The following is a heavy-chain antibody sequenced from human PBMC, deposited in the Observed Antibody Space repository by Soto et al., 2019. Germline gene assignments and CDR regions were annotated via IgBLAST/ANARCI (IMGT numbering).Heavy chain of an antibody. CDR3: ARDAYYDSSGPRGLRYYGMDV. D-gene: IGHD3-22*01. CDR2: IIPILGIA. V-gene: IGHV1-69*02. CDR1: GGTFSSYT. Sequence: QVQLVQSGAAVKKPGSSVKVSCKASGGTFSSYTISWVRQAPGQGLEWLGRIIPILGIANYAQKFQGRVTITLDKATRTACRELSSLRSEDTAVYYCARDAYYDSSGPRGLRYYGMDVWGQGTTVTVSS. J-gene: IGHJ6*02.